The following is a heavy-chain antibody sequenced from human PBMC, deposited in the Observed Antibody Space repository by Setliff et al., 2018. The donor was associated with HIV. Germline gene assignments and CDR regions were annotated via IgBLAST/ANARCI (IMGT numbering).Heavy chain of an antibody. Sequence: SVKVSCKASGYTFRSYGINWVRQAPGQGLEWMGGIIPILGVANYAQKFQGRVTITAVESTSTAYMELSSLRSEDTAVYYCARDYSPTFYYYDSSGTFDYWGQGTLVTVSS. CDR2: IIPILGVA. CDR3: ARDYSPTFYYYDSSGTFDY. V-gene: IGHV1-69*10. D-gene: IGHD3-22*01. CDR1: GYTFRSYG. J-gene: IGHJ4*02.